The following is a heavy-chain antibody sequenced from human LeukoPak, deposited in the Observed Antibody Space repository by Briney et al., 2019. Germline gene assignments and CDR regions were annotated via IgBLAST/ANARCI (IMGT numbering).Heavy chain of an antibody. CDR1: GFTFTDYY. CDR2: INPNTGGT. Sequence: ASAKVSCKASGFTFTDYYMHWVRQAPGQGLEWMGWINPNTGGTDYAQNFQGRVTLTRDTSMTTAYMDLSRLTSDDTAVYYCAPGGTGTTTTFFDYWGQGTLVTVSS. V-gene: IGHV1-2*02. J-gene: IGHJ4*02. CDR3: APGGTGTTTTFFDY. D-gene: IGHD1-1*01.